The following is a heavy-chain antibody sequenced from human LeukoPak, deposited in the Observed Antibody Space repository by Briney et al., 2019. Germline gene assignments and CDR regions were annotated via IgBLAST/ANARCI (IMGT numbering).Heavy chain of an antibody. Sequence: SETLSLTCSVSGVSITTGYWSWIRQSPGKGLEWIGYISYSGTTNYNPSLQSRLAMSVDTSKNQFSLELRSVTAADTAVYYCARHSHFAYWGRGTLVTVSS. CDR3: ARHSHFAY. CDR2: ISYSGTT. J-gene: IGHJ4*02. V-gene: IGHV4-59*01. CDR1: GVSITTGY.